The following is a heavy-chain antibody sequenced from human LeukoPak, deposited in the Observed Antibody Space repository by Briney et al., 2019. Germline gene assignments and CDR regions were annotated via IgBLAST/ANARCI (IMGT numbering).Heavy chain of an antibody. Sequence: GGSLRLSCAASGFTFSDYYMSWIRQAPGKGLEWVSYISSSSSYTNYADSVKGRFSISRDNAKNSLYLQMNSLRAEDTAAYYCARVGMTYYYDSSGYNDAFDIWGQGTMVTVSS. CDR3: ARVGMTYYYDSSGYNDAFDI. CDR2: ISSSSSYT. J-gene: IGHJ3*02. D-gene: IGHD3-22*01. CDR1: GFTFSDYY. V-gene: IGHV3-11*06.